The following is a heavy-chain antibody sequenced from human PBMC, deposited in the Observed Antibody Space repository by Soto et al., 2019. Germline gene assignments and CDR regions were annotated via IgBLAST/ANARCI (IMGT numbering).Heavy chain of an antibody. J-gene: IGHJ6*02. Sequence: QVEVVESGGGAVQPGRSLRLSCAASGFTFRTYGMHWVRQAPGKGLEWLAVISNNGINKYYADSVKGRFTISRDNSRDTLFLQMNSLRGEDTAIYYCAKVIRADSTSSNFYYYSGLDVWGQGTTVTVS. V-gene: IGHV3-30*18. CDR2: ISNNGINK. CDR3: AKVIRADSTSSNFYYYSGLDV. CDR1: GFTFRTYG. D-gene: IGHD6-6*01.